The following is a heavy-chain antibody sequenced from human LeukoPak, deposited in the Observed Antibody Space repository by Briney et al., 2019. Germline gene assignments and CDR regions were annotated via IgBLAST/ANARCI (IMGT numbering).Heavy chain of an antibody. CDR3: ARDRPDSGYDLELDP. D-gene: IGHD5-12*01. V-gene: IGHV1-2*02. CDR1: GYTFTSYG. Sequence: ASVKVSCKASGYTFTSYGISWVRQAPGQGLEWMGWINPNSGGTNYAQKFQGRVTMTRDTSISTAYMELSRLRSDDTAVYYCARDRPDSGYDLELDPWGQGTLVTVSS. CDR2: INPNSGGT. J-gene: IGHJ5*02.